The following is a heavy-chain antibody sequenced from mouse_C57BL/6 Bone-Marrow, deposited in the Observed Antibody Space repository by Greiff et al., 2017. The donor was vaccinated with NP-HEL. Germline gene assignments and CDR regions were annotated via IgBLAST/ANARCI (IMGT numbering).Heavy chain of an antibody. V-gene: IGHV1-50*01. CDR1: GYTFTSYW. Sequence: QVHVKQPGAELVKPGASVKLSCKASGYTFTSYWMQWVKQSPGQGLEWIGEIDPSDSYTNYNQKFKGKATLTVDTSSSTAYMQLSSLTSEDSAVYYCAREGGYYYGSSYGWYFDVWGTGTTVTVSS. CDR3: AREGGYYYGSSYGWYFDV. J-gene: IGHJ1*03. CDR2: IDPSDSYT. D-gene: IGHD1-1*01.